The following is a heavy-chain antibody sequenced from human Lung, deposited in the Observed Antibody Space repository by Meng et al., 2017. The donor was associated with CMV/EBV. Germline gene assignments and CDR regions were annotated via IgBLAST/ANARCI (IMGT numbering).Heavy chain of an antibody. Sequence: GSLRLSCTVSGDSISSSNYYWAWIRQPPGKGLEWIVSMHHSGTTYYNSSLKSRVIMSLDTSKNQFSLELNSVTAADTAVYYCTRDPHCSSASCLKLDPWGQGTLVTVSS. CDR3: TRDPHCSSASCLKLDP. J-gene: IGHJ5*02. CDR2: MHHSGTT. V-gene: IGHV4-39*07. CDR1: GDSISSSNYY. D-gene: IGHD2-2*01.